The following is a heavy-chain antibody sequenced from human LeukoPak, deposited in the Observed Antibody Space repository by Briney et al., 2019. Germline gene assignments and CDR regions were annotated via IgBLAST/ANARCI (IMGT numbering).Heavy chain of an antibody. Sequence: GGSLRLSCAASGFTFSTYSMNWVRQAPGKGLEWVSSIASSSNIYYADSVKGRFTIPRDNAKNSLYLQMNSLRAEDTAVYYCASLKGPFDYWGQGTLVTVSS. CDR2: IASSSNI. J-gene: IGHJ4*02. V-gene: IGHV3-21*01. CDR3: ASLKGPFDY. CDR1: GFTFSTYS.